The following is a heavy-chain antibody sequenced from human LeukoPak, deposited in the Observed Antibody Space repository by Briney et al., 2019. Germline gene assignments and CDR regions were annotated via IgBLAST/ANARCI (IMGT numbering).Heavy chain of an antibody. CDR1: GYTFTGYY. CDR3: ARVSSGSYYGGFDY. V-gene: IGHV1-2*06. J-gene: IGHJ4*02. CDR2: INPNSGGT. Sequence: ASVKVSCKASGYTFTGYYMHWVRQAPGQGLEWMGRINPNSGGTNYAQKFQGRVTMTRDTSISTAYMELSRLRSDDTAVYYCARVSSGSYYGGFDYWGQGTLVTVSS. D-gene: IGHD3-10*02.